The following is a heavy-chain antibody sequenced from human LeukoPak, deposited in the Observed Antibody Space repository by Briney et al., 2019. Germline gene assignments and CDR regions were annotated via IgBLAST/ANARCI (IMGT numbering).Heavy chain of an antibody. CDR2: IPYDGSNK. J-gene: IGHJ4*02. CDR3: ARVRWGGLYYFDY. CDR1: GFTFSTYA. D-gene: IGHD3-16*01. V-gene: IGHV3-30*04. Sequence: GGSLRLSCAASGFTFSTYAMHWVRQAPGKGLEWVAVIPYDGSNKYYADSVKGRFTISRENSKNTLYLQMNSLRAEDTAVYYCARVRWGGLYYFDYWGQGTLVTVSS.